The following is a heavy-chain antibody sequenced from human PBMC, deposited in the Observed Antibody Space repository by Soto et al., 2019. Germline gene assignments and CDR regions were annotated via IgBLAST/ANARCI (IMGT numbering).Heavy chain of an antibody. Sequence: SETLSLTCAVHGGSFSGYYWNWIRQPPGKGLEWIGEIHHSGKVNFNPSLKSRVTMSVDTSKYHFSLNLTSVTASDTAVYFCARRPSYIDLWGPGTLVTVSS. V-gene: IGHV4-34*01. J-gene: IGHJ4*02. CDR2: IHHSGKV. CDR1: GGSFSGYY. CDR3: ARRPSYIDL.